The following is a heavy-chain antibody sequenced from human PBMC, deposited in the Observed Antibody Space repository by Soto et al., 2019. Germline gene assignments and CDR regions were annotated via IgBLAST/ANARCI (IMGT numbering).Heavy chain of an antibody. J-gene: IGHJ4*02. CDR1: GFTFSSYS. D-gene: IGHD5-12*01. Sequence: GGSLRLSCAASGFTFSSYSMNWVRQAPGKGLEWVSYISSSSSTIYYADSVKGRFTISRDNAKNSLCLQMNSLRAEDTAVYYCASLGGYDSYDYWGQGTLVTVSS. CDR2: ISSSSSTI. V-gene: IGHV3-48*01. CDR3: ASLGGYDSYDY.